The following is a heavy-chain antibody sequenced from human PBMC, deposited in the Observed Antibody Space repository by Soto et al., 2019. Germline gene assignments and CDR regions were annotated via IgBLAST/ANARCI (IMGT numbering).Heavy chain of an antibody. J-gene: IGHJ4*02. Sequence: GGSLRLSCTASGFTFSSYWMNWVRQAPGKGLDWVSLINPDGGTTTYAESVKGRFTIFRDNAKNTVYLQMTSLRGEDTAVYYCARDLRGSPDYWGQGTLVTVSS. CDR2: INPDGGTT. D-gene: IGHD1-26*01. CDR1: GFTFSSYW. V-gene: IGHV3-74*03. CDR3: ARDLRGSPDY.